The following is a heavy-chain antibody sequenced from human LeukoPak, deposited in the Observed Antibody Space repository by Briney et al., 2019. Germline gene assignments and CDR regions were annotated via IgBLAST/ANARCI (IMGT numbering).Heavy chain of an antibody. J-gene: IGHJ4*02. CDR3: AKVDYWSPENYLDS. Sequence: GGSLRLSCAASGFPFGSYAMTWVRQAPGKGLESVSVITDGADTYYADSVKGRFTISRDNSQNTVHLQMDNLRADDTAVYYCAKVDYWSPENYLDSWGQGTLVTVSS. CDR2: ITDGADT. CDR1: GFPFGSYA. D-gene: IGHD1-1*01. V-gene: IGHV3-23*01.